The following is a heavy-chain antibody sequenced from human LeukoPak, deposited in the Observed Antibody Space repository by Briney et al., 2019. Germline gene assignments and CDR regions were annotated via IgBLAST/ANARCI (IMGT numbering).Heavy chain of an antibody. J-gene: IGHJ4*02. CDR3: AKVDYWSPENYLDS. Sequence: GGSLRLSCAASGFPFGSYAMTWVRQAPGKGLESVSVITDGADTYYADSVKGRFTISRDNSQNTVHLQMDNLRADDTAVYYCAKVDYWSPENYLDSWGQGTLVTVSS. CDR2: ITDGADT. CDR1: GFPFGSYA. D-gene: IGHD1-1*01. V-gene: IGHV3-23*01.